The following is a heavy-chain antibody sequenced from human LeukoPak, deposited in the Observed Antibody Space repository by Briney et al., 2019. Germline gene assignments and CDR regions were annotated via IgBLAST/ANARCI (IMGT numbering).Heavy chain of an antibody. D-gene: IGHD3-3*01. CDR3: ARDVVEITIFGALEG. V-gene: IGHV1-2*02. CDR2: INPNSGGT. J-gene: IGHJ4*02. Sequence: GASVKVSCKASGYTFTGYYMHWVRQAPGQGLEWMGWINPNSGGTNYAQKFQGRVTMTRDTSISTAYMELSRLRSDDTAVYYCARDVVEITIFGALEGWGQGTLVTVSS. CDR1: GYTFTGYY.